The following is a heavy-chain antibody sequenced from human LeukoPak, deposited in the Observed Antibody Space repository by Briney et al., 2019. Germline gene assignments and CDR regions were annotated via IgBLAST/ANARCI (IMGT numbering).Heavy chain of an antibody. D-gene: IGHD3-16*01. Sequence: RGSLRLSCAASGFPFRSYAMHWVRQAPGKGLEYVSAITLDGISTYYANSVKGRFTISRDNSKNTLYLQMNSLRAEDTAVYYCARDGDLPTWGSHWGQGTLVTVSS. CDR2: ITLDGIST. CDR1: GFPFRSYA. J-gene: IGHJ4*02. V-gene: IGHV3-64*01. CDR3: ARDGDLPTWGSH.